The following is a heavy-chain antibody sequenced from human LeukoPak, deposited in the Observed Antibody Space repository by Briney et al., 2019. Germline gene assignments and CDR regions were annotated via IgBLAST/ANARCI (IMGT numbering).Heavy chain of an antibody. V-gene: IGHV4-59*02. D-gene: IGHD5-12*01. CDR2: IHNSGST. CDR1: GGSVRSYY. J-gene: IGHJ3*02. Sequence: SETLSLTCTVSGGSVRSYYWSWIRQPPGEGLEWIAYIHNSGSTNYNPSLKSRVTISVDTSKNQLSLKLRSVTAAGTAVYYCVRDWEGYNFDIWGQGTMVTVSS. CDR3: VRDWEGYNFDI.